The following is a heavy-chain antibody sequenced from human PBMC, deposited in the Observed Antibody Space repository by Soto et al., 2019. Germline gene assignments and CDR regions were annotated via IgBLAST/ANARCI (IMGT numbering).Heavy chain of an antibody. V-gene: IGHV3-74*01. CDR1: GLILSNYK. CDR3: ARDTNGLHY. J-gene: IGHJ4*02. Sequence: EVQLVESGGGLVQPGGSLRLSCAASGLILSNYKMHWVRQVPGKGLVWVSRINTDGSITDYADSVKGRFTVSRDNAKNTMYLQMNSLTADDAAVYYCARDTNGLHYWGQGTLVTVSS. CDR2: INTDGSIT. D-gene: IGHD2-8*01.